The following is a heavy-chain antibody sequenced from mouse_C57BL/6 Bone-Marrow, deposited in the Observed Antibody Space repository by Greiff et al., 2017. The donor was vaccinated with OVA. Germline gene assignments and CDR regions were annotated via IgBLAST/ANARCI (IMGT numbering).Heavy chain of an antibody. CDR3: ARDGYGNSYWYFDV. Sequence: DVKLVESGGGLVKPGGSLKLSCAASGFTFSDYGMHWVRQAPEKGLEWVAYISSGSSTIYYADTVKGRFTISRDNAKNTLFLQMTSLRSEDTAMYYCARDGYGNSYWYFDVWGTGTTVTVSS. V-gene: IGHV5-17*01. CDR2: ISSGSSTI. D-gene: IGHD2-1*01. J-gene: IGHJ1*03. CDR1: GFTFSDYG.